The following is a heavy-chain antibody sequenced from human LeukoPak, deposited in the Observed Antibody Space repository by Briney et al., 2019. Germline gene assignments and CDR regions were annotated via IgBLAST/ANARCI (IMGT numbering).Heavy chain of an antibody. D-gene: IGHD2-15*01. CDR3: ARGGLVVVAARSVRFDY. CDR2: INHSGST. J-gene: IGHJ4*02. Sequence: SETLSLTCAVYGGSFSGYYWSWIRQPPGKGLEWTGEINHSGSTNYNPSLKSRVTISVDTSKNQFSLKLSSVTAADTAVYYCARGGLVVVAARSVRFDYWGQGTLVTVSS. V-gene: IGHV4-34*01. CDR1: GGSFSGYY.